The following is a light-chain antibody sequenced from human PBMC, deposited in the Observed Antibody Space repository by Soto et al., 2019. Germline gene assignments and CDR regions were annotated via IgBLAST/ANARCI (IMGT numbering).Light chain of an antibody. CDR1: QSVRSY. CDR3: HQRSSCPLT. V-gene: IGKV3-11*01. J-gene: IGKJ4*01. Sequence: EIVLTQSPATLSLSPGERATLSCRASQSVRSYLAWYQQKPGQAPRLLIYDASNRATGIPARFSGSGSGTDFTLTISSLEPEDFAVYYCHQRSSCPLTFGGGTKVEIK. CDR2: DAS.